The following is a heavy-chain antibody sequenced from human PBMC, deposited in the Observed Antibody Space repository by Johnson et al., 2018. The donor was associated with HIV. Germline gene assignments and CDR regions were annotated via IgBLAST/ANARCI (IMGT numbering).Heavy chain of an antibody. CDR1: GFTFSSYD. J-gene: IGHJ3*02. CDR3: ARASQGAYDM. Sequence: QEQLVESGGGVVQPGRSLRLSCVGSGFTFSSYDMHWVRQAPGKGMDWVALISYDGSNKYYADSVKGRFNISRDNSKNALYLQMSSLRPEDTAVYYCARASQGAYDMWGQGTMVIVSS. V-gene: IGHV3-30*03. CDR2: ISYDGSNK.